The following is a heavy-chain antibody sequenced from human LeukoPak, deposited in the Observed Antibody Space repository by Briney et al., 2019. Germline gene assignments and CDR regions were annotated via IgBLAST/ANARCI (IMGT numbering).Heavy chain of an antibody. CDR2: VSTYNGNT. CDR1: GYTFTTYG. J-gene: IGHJ4*02. D-gene: IGHD2-2*01. V-gene: IGHV1-18*01. CDR3: ARAFGGYCSSTSCYDS. Sequence: ASVKVSCKASGYTFTTYGISWVRQAPGQGLEWMGWVSTYNGNTNYAQRLQGRVAMSTDTSTSTAYVELTSLRSDDTAVYYCARAFGGYCSSTSCYDSWGQGTLVTVSS.